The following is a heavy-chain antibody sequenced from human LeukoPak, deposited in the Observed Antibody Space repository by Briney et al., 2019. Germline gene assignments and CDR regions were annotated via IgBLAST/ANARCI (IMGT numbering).Heavy chain of an antibody. CDR3: ARALSLYSGSYYAPDY. J-gene: IGHJ4*02. D-gene: IGHD1-26*01. Sequence: ASVKVSCKASGYTFTSYGISWVRQAPGQGLEWMGWISAYNGNTNYAQKLQGRVTMTTDTSTSTAYMELSSLRSEDTAVFYCARALSLYSGSYYAPDYWGQGTLVTVSS. V-gene: IGHV1-18*01. CDR2: ISAYNGNT. CDR1: GYTFTSYG.